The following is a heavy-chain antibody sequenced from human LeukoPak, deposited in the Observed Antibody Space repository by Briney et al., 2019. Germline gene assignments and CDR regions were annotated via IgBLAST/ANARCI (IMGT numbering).Heavy chain of an antibody. CDR1: GGSISSGSYS. V-gene: IGHV4-30-2*01. CDR2: IYHTGST. D-gene: IGHD3-10*01. Sequence: SQTLSLTCAVSGGSISSGSYSWSWIRQPPGKGLEWIGYIYHTGSTYYNPSLKSRVTISVDRSKNQFSLKLTSVTAADTAVYYCARDRGGSGTLSHNWFDPWGQGTLVTVSS. J-gene: IGHJ5*02. CDR3: ARDRGGSGTLSHNWFDP.